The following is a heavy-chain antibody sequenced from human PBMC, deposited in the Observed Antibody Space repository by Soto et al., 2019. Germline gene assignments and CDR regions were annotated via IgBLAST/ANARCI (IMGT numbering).Heavy chain of an antibody. CDR3: ARGPSCGGDCYLFDY. V-gene: IGHV1-46*01. CDR2: INPGGGRK. CDR1: GYTFTSYY. D-gene: IGHD2-21*02. Sequence: ASVKVSCKASGYTFTSYYIHWVRQAPGQGLEWVAMINPGGGRKKNAQMFQGRVTLTRDTSTGTVDMELSSLTSADTAVYYCARGPSCGGDCYLFDYWGQ. J-gene: IGHJ4*01.